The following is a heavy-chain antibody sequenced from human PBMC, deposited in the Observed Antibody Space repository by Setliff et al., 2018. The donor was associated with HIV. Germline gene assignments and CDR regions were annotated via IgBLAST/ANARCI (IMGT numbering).Heavy chain of an antibody. CDR2: IHSYGST. CDR3: ARISQLLDYAMDV. J-gene: IGHJ6*01. CDR1: GGSIRSHY. D-gene: IGHD6-13*01. Sequence: SETLSLTCTVSGGSIRSHYWSWIRQSPGKRLEWIGYIHSYGSTDYNPSLESRVTISVDTSKNHLSLNVTSVTAADTAVYYCARISQLLDYAMDVWGQGTTVTVSS. V-gene: IGHV4-4*09.